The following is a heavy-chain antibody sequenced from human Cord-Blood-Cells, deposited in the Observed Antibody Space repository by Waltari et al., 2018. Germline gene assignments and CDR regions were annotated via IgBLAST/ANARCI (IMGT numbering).Heavy chain of an antibody. CDR2: INSDGSST. V-gene: IGHV3-74*01. Sequence: EVQLVESGGGLVQPGGSLRLSCSASGLPFSSYWMHWVRQAPGKGLVWVSRINSDGSSTSYADSVKGRFTISRDNAKNTLYLQMNSLRAEDTAVYYCARSIAARPDYFDYWGQGTLVTVSS. CDR3: ARSIAARPDYFDY. CDR1: GLPFSSYW. D-gene: IGHD6-6*01. J-gene: IGHJ4*02.